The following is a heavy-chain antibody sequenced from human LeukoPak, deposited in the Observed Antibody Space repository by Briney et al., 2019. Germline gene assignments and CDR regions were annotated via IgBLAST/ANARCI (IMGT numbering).Heavy chain of an antibody. V-gene: IGHV4-34*01. CDR1: GGSFSGYY. Sequence: SETLSPTCAVYGGSFSGYYWSWIRQPPGKGLEWIGEINHSGSTNYNPSLKSRVTISVDTSKNQFSLKLSSVTAADTAVYYCARVRGANPPHYYYYYYMDVWGKGTTVTVSS. CDR2: INHSGST. J-gene: IGHJ6*03. D-gene: IGHD3-10*01. CDR3: ARVRGANPPHYYYYYYMDV.